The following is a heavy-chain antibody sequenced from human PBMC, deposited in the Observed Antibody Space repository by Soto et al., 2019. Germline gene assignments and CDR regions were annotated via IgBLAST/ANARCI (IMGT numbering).Heavy chain of an antibody. J-gene: IGHJ2*01. CDR2: IYYSGST. CDR1: NGSVSSSNYS. D-gene: IGHD4-17*01. V-gene: IGHV4-39*01. CDR3: ARRDFYGRNFDL. Sequence: HLQLKESGPGLVKPSETLSLTSTVSNGSVSSSNYSWAWLRQPPGKGLERIGRIYYSGSTYYKLSLKSQVTISVDTAKNHFPLRLPSVPAADTAVYYRARRDFYGRNFDLWGRSTLVTVSS.